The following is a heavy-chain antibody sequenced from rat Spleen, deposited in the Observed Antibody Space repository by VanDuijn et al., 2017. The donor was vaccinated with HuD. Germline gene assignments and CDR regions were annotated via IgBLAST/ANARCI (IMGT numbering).Heavy chain of an antibody. CDR2: ISYGDSFGHSST. CDR1: GFTFSNYY. V-gene: IGHV5-25*01. Sequence: EVQLVESGGGLVQPGRSMKLSCAALGFTFSNYYMAWVRQAPTKGLEWVASISYGDSFGHSSTYYRDSVKGRFTISRDNAKSTLSLQMDSLRSEDTATYYCARRHYGYTDYFDYWGQGVMVTVSS. CDR3: ARRHYGYTDYFDY. J-gene: IGHJ2*01. D-gene: IGHD1-9*01.